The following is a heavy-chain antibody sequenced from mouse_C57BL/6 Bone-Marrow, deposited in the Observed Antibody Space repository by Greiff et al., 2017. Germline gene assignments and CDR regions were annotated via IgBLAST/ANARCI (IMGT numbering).Heavy chain of an antibody. CDR1: GYSFTDYN. CDR2: INPNYGTT. D-gene: IGHD2-3*01. CDR3: ARGRWLLLAWFAD. J-gene: IGHJ3*01. Sequence: VQLQQSGPELVKPGASVKISCKASGYSFTDYNMNWVKQSNGKSLEWIGVINPNYGTTSYNQKFKGKATLTVDQSSSTAYMQLNSLTSEDSAVYCGARGRWLLLAWFADWGQGTLVTVSA. V-gene: IGHV1-39*01.